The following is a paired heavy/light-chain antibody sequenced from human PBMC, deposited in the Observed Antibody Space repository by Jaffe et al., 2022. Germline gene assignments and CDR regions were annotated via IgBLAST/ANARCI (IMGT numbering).Light chain of an antibody. V-gene: IGLV2-23*02. J-gene: IGLJ3*02. CDR2: DVN. Sequence: QSALTQPASVSGSPGQSITISCTGLTSNIGTYDLVSWYQQHPGKAPRLLISDVNKRSSWLSNRFSGSKSGNTASLTISGLQAEDEADYYCCSYAGRYTWVFGGGTKLTVL. CDR3: CSYAGRYTWV. CDR1: TSNIGTYDL.
Heavy chain of an antibody. J-gene: IGHJ5*02. Sequence: EVQLLESGGGLVQPGGSLRLSCAASEFTVASYAMMWVRQAPGKGLEWISSITGNSGTYYADSLKGRFTISRDNSKNTVYLQMESLRAEDTAVYYCAKGRSSGTVDWFDPWGQGTLVTVSS. V-gene: IGHV3-23*01. D-gene: IGHD1-26*01. CDR1: EFTVASYA. CDR3: AKGRSSGTVDWFDP. CDR2: ITGNSGT.